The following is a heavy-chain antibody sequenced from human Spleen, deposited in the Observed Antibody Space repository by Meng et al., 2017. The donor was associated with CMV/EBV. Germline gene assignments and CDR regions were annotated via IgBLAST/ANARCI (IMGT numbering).Heavy chain of an antibody. J-gene: IGHJ4*02. CDR2: IYYTGST. CDR1: NGSISNYF. V-gene: IGHV4-59*01. Sequence: SETLSLTCTVSNGSISNYFWSWIRQPPGKGLEWVGYIYYTGSTNYNPSLGSRVTISLDTPKNHFSLNLSSVTAADTAVYYCARGGGSAWELLDSWGQGTLVTVSS. CDR3: ARGGGSAWELLDS. D-gene: IGHD1-26*01.